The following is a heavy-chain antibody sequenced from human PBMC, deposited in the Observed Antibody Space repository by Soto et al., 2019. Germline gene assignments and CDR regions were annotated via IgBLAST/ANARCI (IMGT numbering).Heavy chain of an antibody. V-gene: IGHV4-61*08. CDR1: GDSVSSGDYY. CDR3: ARFVRSCSGTTCYTRADV. J-gene: IGHJ6*02. CDR2: IYSSGST. D-gene: IGHD2-2*02. Sequence: SETLSLTCSVSGDSVSSGDYYWSWIRQPPGKGLEWIGFIYSSGSTNYNPSLKSRVTMSVDTSKNQFSLKLRSVIVADTAVYHCARFVRSCSGTTCYTRADVWGQGTTVTVSS.